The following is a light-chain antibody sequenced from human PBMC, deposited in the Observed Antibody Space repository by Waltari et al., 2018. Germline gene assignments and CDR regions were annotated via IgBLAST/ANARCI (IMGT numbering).Light chain of an antibody. CDR1: SSHLGNHY. V-gene: IGLV1-51*01. CDR2: DNN. Sequence: QSVLTQPPSVSAAPGQKVTISCSGSSSHLGNHYVYWYQPLPGTAPKLLIYDNNKRPSGIPDRFSGSKSGTSATLGITGLQTGDEADYYCGTWDSSLSARVFGGGTKLTVL. J-gene: IGLJ3*02. CDR3: GTWDSSLSARV.